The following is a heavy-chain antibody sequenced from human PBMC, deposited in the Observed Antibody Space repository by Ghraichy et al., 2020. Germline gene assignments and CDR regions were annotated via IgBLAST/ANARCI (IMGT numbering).Heavy chain of an antibody. CDR3: AHRGRTIFGDSYYIES. CDR1: GFTFSNYG. V-gene: IGHV3-23*01. Sequence: GGSLRLSCVASGFTFSNYGMHWVRQGPGKGLEWVSRISGSGKDPFYTDSVKGRFTISRDNSRNTVYLEMNSLRAEDTAIYYCAHRGRTIFGDSYYIESWGQGTLVTVSA. D-gene: IGHD3-3*01. J-gene: IGHJ4*02. CDR2: ISGSGKDP.